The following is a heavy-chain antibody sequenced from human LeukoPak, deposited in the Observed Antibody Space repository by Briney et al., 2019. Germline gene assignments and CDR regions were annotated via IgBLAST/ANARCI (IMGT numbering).Heavy chain of an antibody. J-gene: IGHJ4*02. Sequence: SETLSLTSTASGYSISSGYYWGWIRQPPGKGLEWIGSIHHSGSTYYNPSLKSRVTISEDTSKNQFSLKLNSVTAADTAAYYCAREANWNYGYWGQGTLVTVSS. CDR2: IHHSGST. V-gene: IGHV4-38-2*02. CDR3: AREANWNYGY. D-gene: IGHD1-7*01. CDR1: GYSISSGYY.